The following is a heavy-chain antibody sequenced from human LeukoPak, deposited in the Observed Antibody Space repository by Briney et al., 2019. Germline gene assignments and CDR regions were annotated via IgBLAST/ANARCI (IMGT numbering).Heavy chain of an antibody. CDR1: GGSISSGDYY. Sequence: SETLSLTCTVSGGSISSGDYYWSWIRQPPGKGLEWIAYMYYSGSTYYDPSLKSRVTMSADTSKNQLSLKLSSVTAADTAVYYCARPHYYDSRIDPWGQGILVTVSS. CDR3: ARPHYYDSRIDP. D-gene: IGHD3-22*01. CDR2: MYYSGST. J-gene: IGHJ5*02. V-gene: IGHV4-30-4*01.